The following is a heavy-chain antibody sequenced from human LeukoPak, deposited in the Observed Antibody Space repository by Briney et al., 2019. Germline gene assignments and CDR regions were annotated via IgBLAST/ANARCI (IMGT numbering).Heavy chain of an antibody. CDR2: IIPIFGTA. CDR1: GGTFSSYA. V-gene: IGHV1-69*05. J-gene: IGHJ4*02. Sequence: SVKVSCKASGGTFSSYAISWVRQAPGQGLEWMGGIIPIFGTANYAQKFQGRVTITTDESTSTAYMELSSLRSEDTAVYYCARCGAAVTTHFSHWGQGTLVTVSS. CDR3: ARCGAAVTTHFSH. D-gene: IGHD4-17*01.